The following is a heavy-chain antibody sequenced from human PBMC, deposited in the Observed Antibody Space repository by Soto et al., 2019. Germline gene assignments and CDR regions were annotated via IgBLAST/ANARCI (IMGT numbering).Heavy chain of an antibody. D-gene: IGHD6-19*01. V-gene: IGHV1-3*01. CDR1: GYTFTSYA. J-gene: IGHJ4*02. Sequence: ASVKVSCKASGYTFTSYAMHWVRQAPGQRLEWMGWINAGNGNTKYSQKFQGRVTITRDTSASTAYMELSSLRSEDTAVYYCARGRAVAGTGFDYWGQGTLVTVSS. CDR3: ARGRAVAGTGFDY. CDR2: INAGNGNT.